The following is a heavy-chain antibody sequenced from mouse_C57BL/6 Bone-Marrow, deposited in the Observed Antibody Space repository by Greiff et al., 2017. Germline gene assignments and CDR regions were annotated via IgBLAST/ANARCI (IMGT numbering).Heavy chain of an antibody. V-gene: IGHV1-58*01. CDR2: IYIGNGYT. D-gene: IGHD2-5*01. CDR3: ARSSIVTLLPMDY. Sequence: VRPGSSVKMSCKTSGYTFTSYGINWVKQRPGQGLEWIGYIYIGNGYTEYNEKFKGKATLTSDTSSSTAYMQLSSLTSEDSAIYFCARSSIVTLLPMDYWGQGTSVTVSS. J-gene: IGHJ4*01. CDR1: GYTFTSYG.